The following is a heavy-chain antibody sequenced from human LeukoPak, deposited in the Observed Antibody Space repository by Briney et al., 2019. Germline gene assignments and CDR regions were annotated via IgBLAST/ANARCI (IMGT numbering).Heavy chain of an antibody. CDR3: ARDSTIFGVVRAFDI. V-gene: IGHV4-31*03. D-gene: IGHD3-3*01. CDR2: IYYSGST. J-gene: IGHJ3*02. CDR1: GGSISSGGYY. Sequence: SETLSLTCTVSGGSISSGGYYWSWIRQHPGKGLEWIGYIYYSGSTYYSPSLKSRVTISVDTSKNQFSLKLSSVTAADTAVYYCARDSTIFGVVRAFDIWGQGTMVTVSS.